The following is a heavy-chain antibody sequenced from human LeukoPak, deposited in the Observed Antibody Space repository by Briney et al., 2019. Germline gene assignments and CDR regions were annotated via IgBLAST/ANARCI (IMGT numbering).Heavy chain of an antibody. Sequence: PSETLSLTCTVSGASISSYNWGWIRQPPGKGLEWIGYIFIAGTTTYNPSLKSRVTISVETSKNQFSLKLSSVTAADTAVYYCARLVVVPAAKSRYNWFDPWGQGTLATVSS. CDR1: GASISSYN. D-gene: IGHD2-2*01. J-gene: IGHJ5*02. V-gene: IGHV4-59*12. CDR3: ARLVVVPAAKSRYNWFDP. CDR2: IFIAGTT.